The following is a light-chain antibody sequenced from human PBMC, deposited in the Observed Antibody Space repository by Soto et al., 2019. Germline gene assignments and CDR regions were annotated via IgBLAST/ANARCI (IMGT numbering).Light chain of an antibody. Sequence: EIVMTQSPATLSVSPGERATLSCRASQRISTKLAWYQQKPGQAHRLLIYDASTRATDIPARFSGSGSGTDFTLIINNLQSEDFSVYYCQHDNDWHWPLGQGTKLEIK. CDR1: QRISTK. V-gene: IGKV3-15*01. J-gene: IGKJ1*01. CDR2: DAS. CDR3: QHDNDWHWP.